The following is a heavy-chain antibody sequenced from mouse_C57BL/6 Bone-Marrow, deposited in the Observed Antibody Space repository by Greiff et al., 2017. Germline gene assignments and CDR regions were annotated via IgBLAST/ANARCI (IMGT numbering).Heavy chain of an antibody. CDR1: GYTFTSYT. D-gene: IGHD1-1*01. J-gene: IGHJ2*01. V-gene: IGHV1-4*01. CDR2: INPSSGYT. CDR3: ASTTTVVAGDYFYY. Sequence: QVHVKQSGAELARPGASVKMSCKASGYTFTSYTMHWVKQRPGQGLEWIGYINPSSGYTKYNQKFKDKATLTADKSSSTAYMQLSSLTSEDSAVYYCASTTTVVAGDYFYYWGQGTTLTVSS.